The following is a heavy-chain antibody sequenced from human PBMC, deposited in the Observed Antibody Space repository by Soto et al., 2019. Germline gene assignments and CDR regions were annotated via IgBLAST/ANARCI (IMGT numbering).Heavy chain of an antibody. CDR1: GYTFPSYW. V-gene: IGHV5-51*01. Sequence: GESLKISCKGSGYTFPSYWIGWVRQMPGKGLEWMGIIYPGDSDARYSPSFQGQVTISVDMSISTAYLHLSSLKASDTAMYYYARRAPLLGYCESTSCHYDYGGQGTLVTVSS. J-gene: IGHJ4*02. CDR3: ARRAPLLGYCESTSCHYDY. D-gene: IGHD2-2*01. CDR2: IYPGDSDA.